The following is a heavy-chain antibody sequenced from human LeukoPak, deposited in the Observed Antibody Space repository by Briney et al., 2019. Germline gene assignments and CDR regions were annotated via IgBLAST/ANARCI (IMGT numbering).Heavy chain of an antibody. CDR1: GGSISSSSYY. D-gene: IGHD5-12*01. V-gene: IGHV4-61*05. Sequence: SETLSLTCTVSGGSISSSSYYWGWIRQPPGKGLEWIGYIYYSGSTNYNPSLKSRVTISVDTSKNQFSLKLSSVTAADTAVYYCARGGLRFSFDLWGRGTLVTVSS. J-gene: IGHJ2*01. CDR3: ARGGLRFSFDL. CDR2: IYYSGST.